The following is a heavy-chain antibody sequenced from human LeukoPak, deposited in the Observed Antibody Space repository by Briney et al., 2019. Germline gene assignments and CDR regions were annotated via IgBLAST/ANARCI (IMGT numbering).Heavy chain of an antibody. CDR3: ARDEAFGQWLAPGDY. V-gene: IGHV1-69*05. Sequence: ASVKDSCKASGGTFSSYAISWVRQAPGQGLEWMGRITPIFGTANYAQKFQGRVTITTDESTSTAYMEPSSLRSEDTAVYYCARDEAFGQWLAPGDYWGQGTLVTVSS. CDR2: ITPIFGTA. CDR1: GGTFSSYA. J-gene: IGHJ4*02. D-gene: IGHD6-19*01.